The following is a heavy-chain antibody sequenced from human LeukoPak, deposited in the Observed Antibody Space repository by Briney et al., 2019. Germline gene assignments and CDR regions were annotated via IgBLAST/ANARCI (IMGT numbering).Heavy chain of an antibody. J-gene: IGHJ4*02. CDR3: ARDSSGYFSNVDH. D-gene: IGHD6-19*01. CDR1: GFTFRTYE. CDR2: ISGSYSTI. V-gene: IGHV3-48*03. Sequence: HPGGSLRLSCAASGFTFRTYEMNWVRQAPGKGLEWISYISGSYSTIYYADSVKGRFTISRDNAKNSLYPQMNSLRAEDTAVYYCARDSSGYFSNVDHWGQGTLVTVSS.